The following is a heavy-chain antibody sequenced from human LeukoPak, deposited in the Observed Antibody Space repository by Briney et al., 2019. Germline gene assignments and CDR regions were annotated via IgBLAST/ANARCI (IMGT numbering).Heavy chain of an antibody. J-gene: IGHJ3*02. D-gene: IGHD2-2*02. V-gene: IGHV1-69*02. CDR2: IIPILGIA. CDR3: ARGLNYCSCTSCYISAFDI. Sequence: SVKVSCKASGGTFSSYTISWVRQAPGQGLEWMGRIIPILGIANYAQKFQGRVTITADKSTSTAYMELSSLRSDDTAVYYCARGLNYCSCTSCYISAFDIWGQGTMVTVSS. CDR1: GGTFSSYT.